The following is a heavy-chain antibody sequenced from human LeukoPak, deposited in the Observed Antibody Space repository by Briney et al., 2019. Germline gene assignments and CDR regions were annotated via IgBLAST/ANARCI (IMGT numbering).Heavy chain of an antibody. D-gene: IGHD6-6*01. CDR3: ASIAARPPQNIFDY. CDR1: GGSISSGDYY. CDR2: IYYSGST. Sequence: SETLSLTCTVSGGSISSGDYYWSWIRQPPGKGLEWIGYIYYSGSTYYNPSLKSRVTISVDTSKNQFSLKLSSVTAADTAVYYCASIAARPPQNIFDYWGQGTLVTVSS. J-gene: IGHJ4*02. V-gene: IGHV4-30-4*01.